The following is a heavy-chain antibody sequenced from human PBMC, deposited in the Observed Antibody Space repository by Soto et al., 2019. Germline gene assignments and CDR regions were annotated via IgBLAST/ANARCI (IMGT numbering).Heavy chain of an antibody. CDR3: AKDSSPLPASEFHY. CDR2: ISRNSGSI. CDR1: GFSFDAYA. V-gene: IGHV3-9*01. D-gene: IGHD2-21*02. J-gene: IGHJ4*02. Sequence: EVQLVESGGGSVQPGRSLRLSCTASGFSFDAYAMHWVRQAPGKGLEWVSGISRNSGSIGYADSVKGRFTISRDNAKKSLYLQMNSLGAEDTALYYCAKDSSPLPASEFHYWGQGTLVTVSS.